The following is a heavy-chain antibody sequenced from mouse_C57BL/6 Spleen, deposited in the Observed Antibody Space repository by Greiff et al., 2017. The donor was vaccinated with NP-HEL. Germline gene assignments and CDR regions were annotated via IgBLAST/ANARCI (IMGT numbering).Heavy chain of an antibody. Sequence: QVQLQQPGAELVKPGASVKLSCKASGYTFTSYWMQWVKQRPGQGLEWIGEIDPSDSYTNYNQKFKGKATLTVDTSSSTAYMQLSSLTSEDSAVYDCARSRASFDYWGQGTTLTVAS. CDR2: IDPSDSYT. CDR1: GYTFTSYW. CDR3: ARSRASFDY. D-gene: IGHD3-1*01. J-gene: IGHJ2*01. V-gene: IGHV1-50*01.